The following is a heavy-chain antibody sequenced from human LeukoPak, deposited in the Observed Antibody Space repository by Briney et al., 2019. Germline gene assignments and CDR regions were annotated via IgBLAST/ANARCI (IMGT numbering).Heavy chain of an antibody. V-gene: IGHV3-7*01. CDR3: ARGALNYDFWSGYYNLGY. CDR2: IKKDGSEK. J-gene: IGHJ4*02. Sequence: PGGSLRLSCAASGFTFSSYWMSWVRQAPGKGLEWVANIKKDGSEKYYVDSVKGRFTISRDNAKKSLHLQMNSLRAEDTAVYYCARGALNYDFWSGYYNLGYWGQGTLVTVSS. D-gene: IGHD3-3*01. CDR1: GFTFSSYW.